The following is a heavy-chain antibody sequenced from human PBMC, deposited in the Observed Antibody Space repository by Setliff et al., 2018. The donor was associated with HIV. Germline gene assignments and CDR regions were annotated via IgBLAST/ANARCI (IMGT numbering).Heavy chain of an antibody. CDR2: IYYSGST. CDR3: ARDLPELTGRSFDP. Sequence: KPSETLSLTCTVSGSSLSNHYWSWIRQPPGKGLEWIGYIYYSGSTNYNPSLKSRVTMSVDTSKNQFSLTLSSVTAADTAVYYCARDLPELTGRSFDPWGQGIQVTVSS. CDR1: GSSLSNHY. V-gene: IGHV4-59*08. J-gene: IGHJ5*02. D-gene: IGHD7-27*01.